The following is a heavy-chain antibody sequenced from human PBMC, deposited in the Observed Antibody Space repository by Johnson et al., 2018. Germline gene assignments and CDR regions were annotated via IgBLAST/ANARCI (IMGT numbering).Heavy chain of an antibody. V-gene: IGHV3-66*02. CDR1: GFTVSTNY. D-gene: IGHD3-22*01. J-gene: IGHJ1*01. Sequence: VQLVQSGGNLVQPGGSLRLSCAASGFTVSTNYMSWVRQAPGKGLEWVSVIYSGGSTNYADSVKGLFTISRDNSKNTLYLQMNSLRAEDTAVYYCAREDISGYYFRHWGQGTLVTVSS. CDR3: AREDISGYYFRH. CDR2: IYSGGST.